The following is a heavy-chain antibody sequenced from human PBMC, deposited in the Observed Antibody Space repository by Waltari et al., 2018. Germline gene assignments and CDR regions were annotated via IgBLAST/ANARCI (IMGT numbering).Heavy chain of an antibody. CDR3: VREWSSSSSWFDP. CDR2: INYSGRT. Sequence: QVQLQESGPGLVKSSETLSLTCTVSGGSIGRNTFYWAWIRQPPGKRMEWMASINYSGRTYYRPALKSRVTRAVDTSRNQLSLRLTSGTAADTAVYFCVREWSSSSSWFDPWGQGTLVTVSS. D-gene: IGHD6-6*01. J-gene: IGHJ5*02. CDR1: GGSIGRNTFY. V-gene: IGHV4-39*07.